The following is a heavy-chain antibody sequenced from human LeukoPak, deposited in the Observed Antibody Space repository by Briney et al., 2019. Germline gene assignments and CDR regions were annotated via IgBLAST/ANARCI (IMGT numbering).Heavy chain of an antibody. CDR3: ARGPGYFDRDAFDI. D-gene: IGHD3-9*01. Sequence: PSETLSLTCTVSGGSISSYYWSWIRQPPGKGLEWIGHIYYSGSTNYSPSLKSRVTISVDTSKNQFSLKLSSVTAADTAVYYCARGPGYFDRDAFDIWGQGTMVTVSS. CDR2: IYYSGST. V-gene: IGHV4-59*01. J-gene: IGHJ3*02. CDR1: GGSISSYY.